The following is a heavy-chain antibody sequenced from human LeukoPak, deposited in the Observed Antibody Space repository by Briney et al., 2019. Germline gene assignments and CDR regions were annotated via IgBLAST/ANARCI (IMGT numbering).Heavy chain of an antibody. J-gene: IGHJ6*03. Sequence: SETLSLTCTVSGGSISSYYWSWIRQPPGKGLEWIGYIYYSGSTNYNPSLKSRVTISVDTSKNQFSLKLSSVTAADTAVYYCARHLWDYTYYYMDVRGKGTTVTVSS. CDR2: IYYSGST. CDR1: GGSISSYY. V-gene: IGHV4-59*08. D-gene: IGHD7-27*01. CDR3: ARHLWDYTYYYMDV.